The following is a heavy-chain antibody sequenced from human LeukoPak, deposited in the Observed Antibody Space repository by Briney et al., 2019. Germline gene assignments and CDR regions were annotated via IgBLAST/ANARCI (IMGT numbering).Heavy chain of an antibody. CDR2: ISSRGSAI. Sequence: GGSLRLSCAASGFTFSTYEMNWVRQAPGKGLEWVSYISSRGSAIYYADSVKGRFTISRDIAKTSLYLQMNSLRAEDTAIYYCARDMEPDSFDIWGQGTMVTVSS. V-gene: IGHV3-48*03. D-gene: IGHD1-1*01. J-gene: IGHJ3*02. CDR3: ARDMEPDSFDI. CDR1: GFTFSTYE.